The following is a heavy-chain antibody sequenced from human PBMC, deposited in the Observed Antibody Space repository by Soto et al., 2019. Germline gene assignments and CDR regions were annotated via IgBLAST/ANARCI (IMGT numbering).Heavy chain of an antibody. CDR3: ARDRREYSYYYGMDV. CDR1: GGTFSSYA. J-gene: IGHJ6*02. Sequence: SVKVSCKASGGTFSSYAISWVRQAPGQGLEWMGGIIPIFGTANYAQKFQGRVTITADKSTSTAYMELSSPRSEDTAVYYCARDRREYSYYYGMDVWGQGTTVTVSS. CDR2: IIPIFGTA. D-gene: IGHD6-6*01. V-gene: IGHV1-69*06.